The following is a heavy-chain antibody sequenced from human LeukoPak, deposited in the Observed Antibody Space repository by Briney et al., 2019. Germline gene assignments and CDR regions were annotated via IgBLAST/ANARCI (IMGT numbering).Heavy chain of an antibody. J-gene: IGHJ4*02. Sequence: PGGSLRLSCAASGFVFRNYFMSWVRQAPGKGLEWVASIKNDGSERYYVDSVRGRYTISRDNSKNTLYLQMNSLRAEDTAVYYCAKDQEQLATFDYWGQGTLVTVSS. D-gene: IGHD6-6*01. CDR3: AKDQEQLATFDY. CDR2: IKNDGSER. CDR1: GFVFRNYF. V-gene: IGHV3-7*01.